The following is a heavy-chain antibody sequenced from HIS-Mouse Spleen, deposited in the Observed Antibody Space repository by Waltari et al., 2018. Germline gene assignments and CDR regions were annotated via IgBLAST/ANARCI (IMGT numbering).Heavy chain of an antibody. Sequence: QLQLQESGPGLVKPSETLSLTCTVSGGSISSSSYYWGWIRQPPGKGLEWIGSSYSRRSPYNNPSLKGGVTISGDPSKNQFSRKLSSVTAADTAVYYCAREIPYSSSWYDWYFDLWGRGTLVTVSS. V-gene: IGHV4-39*07. CDR3: AREIPYSSSWYDWYFDL. CDR2: SYSRRSP. CDR1: GGSISSSSYY. D-gene: IGHD6-13*01. J-gene: IGHJ2*01.